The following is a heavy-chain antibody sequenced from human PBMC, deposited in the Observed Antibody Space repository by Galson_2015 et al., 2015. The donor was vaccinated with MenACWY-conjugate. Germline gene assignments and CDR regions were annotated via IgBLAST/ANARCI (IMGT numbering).Heavy chain of an antibody. CDR2: IDPTDSYS. CDR3: VRHKGTSWIDD. D-gene: IGHD2-2*01. J-gene: IGHJ4*02. V-gene: IGHV5-10-1*01. Sequence: QSGAEVTEPGESLRISCKGSGYSCPRYWLSWVRQMPGKGLEWMGRIDPTDSYSNYNPSFQGPVTLSVDKAINTAYLQWSSLKASDTAIYFCVRHKGTSWIDDWGQGTLVIVSS. CDR1: GYSCPRYW.